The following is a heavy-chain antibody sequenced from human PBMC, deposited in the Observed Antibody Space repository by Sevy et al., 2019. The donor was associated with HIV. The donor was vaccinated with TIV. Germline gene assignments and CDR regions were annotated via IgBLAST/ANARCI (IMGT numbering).Heavy chain of an antibody. D-gene: IGHD3-3*01. Sequence: GGSLRLSCAASGFTFSSYWMHWVRQAPGKGLVWVSRINSDGSSTSYAYSVKGRFTISRDNAKNTLYLQMNSLRAEDTAVYYCARAPKYDFWSGYDPGLDGYWGQGTLVTVSS. J-gene: IGHJ4*02. CDR2: INSDGSST. V-gene: IGHV3-74*01. CDR3: ARAPKYDFWSGYDPGLDGY. CDR1: GFTFSSYW.